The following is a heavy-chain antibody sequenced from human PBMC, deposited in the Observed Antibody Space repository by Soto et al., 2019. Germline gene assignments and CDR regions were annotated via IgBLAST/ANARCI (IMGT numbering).Heavy chain of an antibody. CDR2: IIPIFGTA. CDR3: ARAGEVVVYKSSYFDY. V-gene: IGHV1-69*13. Sequence: GASVKVSCKASGGTFSSYAISWVRQAPGQGLEWMGGIIPIFGTANYAQKFQGRVTITADESTSTAYMELSSLRSEDTAVYYCARAGEVVVYKSSYFDYWGQGTLVTVPS. J-gene: IGHJ4*02. D-gene: IGHD2-15*01. CDR1: GGTFSSYA.